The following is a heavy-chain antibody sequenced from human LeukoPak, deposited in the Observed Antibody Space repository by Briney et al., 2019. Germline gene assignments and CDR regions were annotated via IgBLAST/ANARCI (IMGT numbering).Heavy chain of an antibody. CDR2: IYYSGST. Sequence: SETLSLTCTVSGGSISSSSYYWGWIRQPPGKGLEWIGSIYYSGSTYYNPSLKSRVTISVDTSKNQFSLKLSSVTAADTAVCYCARPGYDYVWGSYRLSYYFDYWGQGTLVTVSS. CDR1: GGSISSSSYY. D-gene: IGHD3-16*02. V-gene: IGHV4-39*01. J-gene: IGHJ4*02. CDR3: ARPGYDYVWGSYRLSYYFDY.